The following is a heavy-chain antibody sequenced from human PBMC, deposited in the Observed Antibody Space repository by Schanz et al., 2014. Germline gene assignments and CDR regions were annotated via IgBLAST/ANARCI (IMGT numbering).Heavy chain of an antibody. CDR2: ISGSGGST. CDR3: ARPRFDYGEVDY. V-gene: IGHV3-23*04. J-gene: IGHJ4*02. Sequence: VQLVESGGGLVKPGGSLRLSCAASGFTFSDYYMSWIRQAPGKGLEWVSGISGSGGSTYYADSVKGRFTISRDNSRNTLYLQMNSLRAEDTAVYYCARPRFDYGEVDYWGQGTLXTVSS. D-gene: IGHD4-17*01. CDR1: GFTFSDYY.